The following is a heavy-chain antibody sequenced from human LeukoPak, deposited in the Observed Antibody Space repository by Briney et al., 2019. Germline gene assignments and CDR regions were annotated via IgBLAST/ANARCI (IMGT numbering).Heavy chain of an antibody. CDR2: MYTGGTT. CDR1: GFTVSGTH. V-gene: IGHV3-53*01. Sequence: PGGSLRLSCAASGFTVSGTHMNWVRQAPGKGLEWVSAMYTGGTTYYADSVTGRFIVSRDTSRNTLFLHMNSLRAEDTAVYYCAKDEATSGGGLASWGQGTLVIVSS. CDR3: AKDEATSGGGLAS. D-gene: IGHD3-16*01. J-gene: IGHJ5*01.